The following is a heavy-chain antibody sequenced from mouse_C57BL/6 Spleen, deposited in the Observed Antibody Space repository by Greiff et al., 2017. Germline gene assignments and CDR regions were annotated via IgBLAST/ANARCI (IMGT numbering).Heavy chain of an antibody. J-gene: IGHJ3*01. D-gene: IGHD1-1*01. CDR2: INPGDSYT. CDR3: ACRYDRAGAGFAY. Sequence: VQLQQPGAELVKPGASVKLSCKASGYTFTSYWMPWVKQRPGQGLEWIGEINPGDSYTNYNQKFKGRATLTVDTSSSTAYLQLSSLTSEDSAVYYCACRYDRAGAGFAYWGQGTLVTVSA. CDR1: GYTFTSYW. V-gene: IGHV1-50*01.